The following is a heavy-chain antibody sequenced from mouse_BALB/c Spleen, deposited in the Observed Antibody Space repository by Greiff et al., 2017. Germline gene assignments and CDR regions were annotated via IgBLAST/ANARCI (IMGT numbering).Heavy chain of an antibody. CDR1: GFSLTSYG. D-gene: IGHD2-4*01. CDR3: AREDDYAHYAMDY. CDR2: IWAGGST. J-gene: IGHJ4*01. Sequence: VQLQQSGPGLVAPSQSLSITCTVSGFSLTSYGVHWVRQPPGKGLEWLGVIWAGGSTNYNSALMSRLSISKDNSKSQVFLKMNSLQTDDTAMYYCAREDDYAHYAMDYWGQGTSVTVSS. V-gene: IGHV2-9*02.